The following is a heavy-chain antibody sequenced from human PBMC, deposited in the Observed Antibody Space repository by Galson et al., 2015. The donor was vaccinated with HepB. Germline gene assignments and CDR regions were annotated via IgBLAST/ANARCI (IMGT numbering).Heavy chain of an antibody. CDR2: IRSKPNTYAT. D-gene: IGHD3-3*01. CDR3: TRLEDFWDGYHFWGKQVHHMDV. V-gene: IGHV3-73*01. CDR1: GFTFSGSA. J-gene: IGHJ6*03. Sequence: SLRLSCAASGFTFSGSAMHWVRQASGKGLEWVGHIRSKPNTYATAYAASVKGRFTISRDDSKNTAYLQMQSLKSEDTAVYYCTRLEDFWDGYHFWGKQVHHMDVWGKGTTVTVSS.